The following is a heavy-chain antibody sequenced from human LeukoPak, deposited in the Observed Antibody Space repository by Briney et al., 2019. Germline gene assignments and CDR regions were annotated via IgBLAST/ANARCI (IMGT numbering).Heavy chain of an antibody. CDR2: ISYDGSNK. D-gene: IGHD6-13*01. CDR1: GFTFSSYG. V-gene: IGHV3-30*18. J-gene: IGHJ4*02. CDR3: AKDCLDSSSGPDY. Sequence: PGGSLRLSCAASGFTFSSYGMHWVRQAPGKGLEWVAVISYDGSNKYYADSVKGRFTISRDNSKNTLYLQMNSLRAEDTAVYYCAKDCLDSSSGPDYWGQGTLVTVSS.